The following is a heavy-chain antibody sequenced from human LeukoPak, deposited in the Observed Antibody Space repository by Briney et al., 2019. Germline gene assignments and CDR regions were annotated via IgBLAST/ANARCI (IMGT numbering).Heavy chain of an antibody. CDR3: ARVGTGFYCSSTSCYAFDI. CDR2: ISGSGGST. CDR1: GFTFSSYA. J-gene: IGHJ3*02. Sequence: GGSLRLSCAASGFTFSSYAMSWVRQAPGKGLEWVSAISGSGGSTYYADSVKGRFTISRDNSKNTLYLQMNSLRAEDTAVYYCARVGTGFYCSSTSCYAFDIWGQGTMVTVSS. D-gene: IGHD2-2*01. V-gene: IGHV3-23*01.